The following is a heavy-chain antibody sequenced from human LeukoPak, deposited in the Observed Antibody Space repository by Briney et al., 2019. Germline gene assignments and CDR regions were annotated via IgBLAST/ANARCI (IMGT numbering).Heavy chain of an antibody. CDR2: IYYNGST. CDR1: GGSISSYY. J-gene: IGHJ5*02. D-gene: IGHD4-17*01. Sequence: SETLSLTCTVSGGSISSYYWSWIRQPPGKGLEWIGYIYYNGSTNYNPSLKSRVTISVDTSKNQFSLKLSSVTAADTAVYYCATLNYGDYVSGNWFDPWGQGTLVTVSS. V-gene: IGHV4-59*01. CDR3: ATLNYGDYVSGNWFDP.